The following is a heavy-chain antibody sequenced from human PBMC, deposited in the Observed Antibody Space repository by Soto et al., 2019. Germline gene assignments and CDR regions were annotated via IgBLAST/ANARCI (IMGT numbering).Heavy chain of an antibody. Sequence: QVQLVESGGGVVQPGRSLRLSCAASGFTFSSYGRHWVRQAPGKGLEWVAVISYDGSNKYYADSVKGRFTISRDNSKNTLYLQMNSLRAEDTAVYYCAKSWAGYYDSSGYYWYYGMDVWGQGTTVTVSS. D-gene: IGHD3-22*01. J-gene: IGHJ6*02. CDR3: AKSWAGYYDSSGYYWYYGMDV. CDR2: ISYDGSNK. CDR1: GFTFSSYG. V-gene: IGHV3-30*18.